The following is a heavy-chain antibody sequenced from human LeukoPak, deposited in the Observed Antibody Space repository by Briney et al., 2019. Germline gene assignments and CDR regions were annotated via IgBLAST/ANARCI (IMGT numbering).Heavy chain of an antibody. J-gene: IGHJ5*02. CDR1: GGSISSSTYY. Sequence: PSETLSLTCTVSGGSISSSTYYWGWIRQPPGTGLEWIGSIYYSGSTYYNPSLKSRGTISVDTSKNQFSLKVSSVTAADTAVYYCARQAPRYSGYDRLLHFDPWGQGTLVTVSS. D-gene: IGHD5-12*01. CDR2: IYYSGST. CDR3: ARQAPRYSGYDRLLHFDP. V-gene: IGHV4-39*01.